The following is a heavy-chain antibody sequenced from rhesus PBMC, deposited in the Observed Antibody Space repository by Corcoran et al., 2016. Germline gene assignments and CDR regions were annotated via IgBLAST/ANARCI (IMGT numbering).Heavy chain of an antibody. CDR3: ARKGNTAWYFDL. V-gene: IGHV2-174*01. J-gene: IGHJ2*01. Sequence: QVTLKESGPALVKPKQTLTLTCTFSGFSISTSGMGVGWIRQPPGKALEGLALIYWDDDKYYNTSLKSRITISKDTSKNQVVRTMTNMDPVDTATYYCARKGNTAWYFDLWGPGTPITISS. D-gene: IGHD4-23*01. CDR2: IYWDDDK. CDR1: GFSISTSGMG.